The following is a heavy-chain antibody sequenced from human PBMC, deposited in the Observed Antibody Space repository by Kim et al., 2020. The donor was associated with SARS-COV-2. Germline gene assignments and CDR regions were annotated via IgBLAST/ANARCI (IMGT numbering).Heavy chain of an antibody. Sequence: GGSLRLSCAASGFTFSSYAMSWVRQAPGKGLEWVSAISGSGGSTYYADSVKGRFTISRDNSKNTLYLQMNSLRAEDTAVYYCAKSRLAAAGLLYGMDVWGQGTTVTVSS. CDR1: GFTFSSYA. CDR3: AKSRLAAAGLLYGMDV. CDR2: ISGSGGST. J-gene: IGHJ6*02. V-gene: IGHV3-23*01. D-gene: IGHD6-13*01.